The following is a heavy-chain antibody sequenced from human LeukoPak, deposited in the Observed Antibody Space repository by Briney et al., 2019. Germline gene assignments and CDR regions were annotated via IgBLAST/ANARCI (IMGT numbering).Heavy chain of an antibody. D-gene: IGHD2-15*01. CDR3: AHTLRVGYCSGGSCYYQYYYFDY. CDR2: INWDDDK. V-gene: IGHV2-5*02. Sequence: SGPTLVNPTQTLTLTCTFSGFSLDTSGVGVGWIRQPPGKALEWLALINWDDDKRYSPSLKSRLTITKDTSKNQVVLTMTDMGPVDTATYYCAHTLRVGYCSGGSCYYQYYYFDYSGQGVLVTVSS. CDR1: GFSLDTSGVG. J-gene: IGHJ4*02.